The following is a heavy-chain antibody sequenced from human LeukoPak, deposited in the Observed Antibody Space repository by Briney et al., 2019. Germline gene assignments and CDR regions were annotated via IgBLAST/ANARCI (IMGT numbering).Heavy chain of an antibody. J-gene: IGHJ4*02. Sequence: GGSLRLSCAASGFTFSSYAMSWVRQAPGKGLEWVSAISGSGGSTYYADSVKGRFTISRDNSKNTLYLQMNSLRAEDTAVYYCAKDRSTIFGVVINPAIDYWGQGTLVTASS. D-gene: IGHD3-3*01. CDR2: ISGSGGST. CDR3: AKDRSTIFGVVINPAIDY. V-gene: IGHV3-23*01. CDR1: GFTFSSYA.